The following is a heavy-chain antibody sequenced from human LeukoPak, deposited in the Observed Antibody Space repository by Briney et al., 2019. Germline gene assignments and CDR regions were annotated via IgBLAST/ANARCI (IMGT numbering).Heavy chain of an antibody. Sequence: SETLSLTCTVSGASISGYYWSWIRQPAGKGLEWIGRIYSSGITNYNPSLKSRVTMSVDTSKNQFSLKLSSVTAADTAVYYCAREGYCSSTSCFTVIPIDYWGQGTLVTVSS. D-gene: IGHD2-2*02. J-gene: IGHJ4*02. CDR2: IYSSGIT. CDR3: AREGYCSSTSCFTVIPIDY. V-gene: IGHV4-4*07. CDR1: GASISGYY.